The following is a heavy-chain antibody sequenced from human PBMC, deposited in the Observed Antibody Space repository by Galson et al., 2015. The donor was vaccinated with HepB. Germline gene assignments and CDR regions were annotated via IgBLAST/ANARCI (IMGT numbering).Heavy chain of an antibody. CDR1: GFTFSSYG. Sequence: SLRLSCAASGFTFSSYGMHWVRQAPGKGLEWVAVIWYDGSNKYYADSVKGRFTISRDNSKNTLYLQMNSLRAEDTAVYYCARGEGSGYDGSWYFDLWGRGTLVTVSS. CDR3: ARGEGSGYDGSWYFDL. D-gene: IGHD5-12*01. J-gene: IGHJ2*01. CDR2: IWYDGSNK. V-gene: IGHV3-33*01.